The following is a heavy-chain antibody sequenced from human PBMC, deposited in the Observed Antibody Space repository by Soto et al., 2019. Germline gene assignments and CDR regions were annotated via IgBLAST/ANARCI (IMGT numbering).Heavy chain of an antibody. CDR3: ARAPPRCCSGGRCIFDY. D-gene: IGHD2-15*01. V-gene: IGHV1-3*05. CDR2: INAGNGNT. Sequence: QVQLVQSGAEEKKPGASVKVSCKASGYTFTSYAMHWVRQAPGQRLEWMGWINAGNGNTKYSQKFQGRVTITRDTSASTAYMGLSNLRSEDTAVYYCARAPPRCCSGGRCIFDYWGQGTLVTVSS. CDR1: GYTFTSYA. J-gene: IGHJ4*02.